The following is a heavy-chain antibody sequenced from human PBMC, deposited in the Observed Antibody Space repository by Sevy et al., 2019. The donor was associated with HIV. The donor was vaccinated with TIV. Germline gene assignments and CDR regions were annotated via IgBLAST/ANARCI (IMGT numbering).Heavy chain of an antibody. Sequence: GGALRLSCIGSGFSFSYYGIHWVRQSPGKGLDWVALISNDGINEYYADSVKGRLTITRDNSKNTVYLEMNSLRNEDTAIYFCANAYSGSYSHSYLYALDVWGQGTTVTVSS. V-gene: IGHV3-30*18. D-gene: IGHD1-26*01. J-gene: IGHJ6*02. CDR2: ISNDGINE. CDR1: GFSFSYYG. CDR3: ANAYSGSYSHSYLYALDV.